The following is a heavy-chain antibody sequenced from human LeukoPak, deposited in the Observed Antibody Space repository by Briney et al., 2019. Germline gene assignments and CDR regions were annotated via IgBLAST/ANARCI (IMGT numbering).Heavy chain of an antibody. CDR2: IYPGDSNT. Sequence: GESLQISCKGSGSSFTNYWIGWVRQLPGKGLEWMGIIYPGDSNTRYSPSFQGQVTISADKAITTAYLQWSSLKASDTAMYYCARGPYCSSTSCYSPYYSYYMDVWGKGTTVTVS. CDR1: GSSFTNYW. D-gene: IGHD2-2*01. CDR3: ARGPYCSSTSCYSPYYSYYMDV. J-gene: IGHJ6*03. V-gene: IGHV5-51*01.